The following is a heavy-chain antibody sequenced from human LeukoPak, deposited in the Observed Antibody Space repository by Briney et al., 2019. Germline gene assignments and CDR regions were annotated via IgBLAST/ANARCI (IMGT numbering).Heavy chain of an antibody. J-gene: IGHJ6*02. Sequence: SETLSLTCAVYGGSFSGYYWSWIRQPPGKGLEWIGEINHSGSTNYNPSLKSRVTISVDTSKNQFSLKLSSVTAADTAVYYCARTSNYYYYGMDVWGQGTTVTVSS. CDR1: GGSFSGYY. CDR3: ARTSNYYYYGMDV. V-gene: IGHV4-34*01. CDR2: INHSGST.